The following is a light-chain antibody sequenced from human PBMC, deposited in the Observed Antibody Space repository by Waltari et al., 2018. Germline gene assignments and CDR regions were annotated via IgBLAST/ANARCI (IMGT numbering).Light chain of an antibody. CDR2: EVS. CDR3: SSYAGSNNFGV. V-gene: IGLV2-8*01. Sequence: QSALTQPPSASGSPGQSVTISCTGTSSDVGGYNYVSWYQQHPGKAPKLMIYEVSKRPSWVPDRFSGSKSGNTASLTVSGLQAEDEADYYCSSYAGSNNFGVFGGGTKLTVL. J-gene: IGLJ2*01. CDR1: SSDVGGYNY.